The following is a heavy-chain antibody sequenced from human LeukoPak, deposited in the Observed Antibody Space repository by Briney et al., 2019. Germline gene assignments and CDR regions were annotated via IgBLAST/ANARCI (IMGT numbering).Heavy chain of an antibody. J-gene: IGHJ3*02. CDR2: ISSGSSYI. Sequence: PGGSLRLSCAASGFTFITYSMIWVRQAPGKGLEWVSSISSGSSYIYYADSLKGRFTISRDNARNSLYLQMNSLRAEDTAVYYCARARENGGDAFDIWGQGTMVTVSS. V-gene: IGHV3-21*01. D-gene: IGHD3-16*01. CDR3: ARARENGGDAFDI. CDR1: GFTFITYS.